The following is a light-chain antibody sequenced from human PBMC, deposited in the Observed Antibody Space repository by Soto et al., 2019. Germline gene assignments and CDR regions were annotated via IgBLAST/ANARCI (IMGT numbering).Light chain of an antibody. CDR1: QSISSW. V-gene: IGKV1-5*01. Sequence: DIQMTQSPSTLSASVVDRVTITCLASQSISSWLAWYQQKPGKAPKLLIYDASSLESGVPSRFSGSVSGTEFTLTISSLQPDDFATYYCQQYGSYPPTFGQGTKVDIK. CDR2: DAS. J-gene: IGKJ1*01. CDR3: QQYGSYPPT.